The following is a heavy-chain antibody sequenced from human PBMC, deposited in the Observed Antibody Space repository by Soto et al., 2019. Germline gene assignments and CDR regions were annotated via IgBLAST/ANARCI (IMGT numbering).Heavy chain of an antibody. CDR1: GFTFRTHT. CDR2: ISSSSNYI. Sequence: GESLRLSCAAPGFTFRTHTLNWVRQAPGKGLEWVSSISSSSNYIYYADSVKGRFTISRDNAKNSLYLQMNSLTADDTAVYFCARDTKYCSCTSCLLLFDYWGQGSLVTGSS. CDR3: ARDTKYCSCTSCLLLFDY. V-gene: IGHV3-21*01. J-gene: IGHJ4*02. D-gene: IGHD2-2*01.